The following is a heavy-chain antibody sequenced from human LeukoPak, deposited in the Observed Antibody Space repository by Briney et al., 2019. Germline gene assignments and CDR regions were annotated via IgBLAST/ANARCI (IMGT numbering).Heavy chain of an antibody. V-gene: IGHV3-20*04. Sequence: AGGSLRLSCTASGFAFAEHGMSWVRQVPGKGLEWVSGINWSGGSTGYADPLRGRFTISRDNAKNSLYLQMDSLRAEDTALYYCARAPITSPVYFDYWGQGTLVTVSS. CDR1: GFAFAEHG. CDR2: INWSGGST. CDR3: ARAPITSPVYFDY. D-gene: IGHD2-2*01. J-gene: IGHJ4*02.